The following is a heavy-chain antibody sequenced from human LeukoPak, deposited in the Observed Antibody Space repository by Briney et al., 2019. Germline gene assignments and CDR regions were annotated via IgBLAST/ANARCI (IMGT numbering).Heavy chain of an antibody. Sequence: PGGSLRLSCAAAGFTFSNYAMTWVRQAPGRGLEWVSSISGSGGSTYYADSVKGRFTISRDNSKNTLYLQMYSLRAEDTAVYYCARVALGDFDSSWDVYWFDPWGQGTLVTVSS. V-gene: IGHV3-23*01. CDR1: GFTFSNYA. CDR2: ISGSGGST. D-gene: IGHD6-13*01. J-gene: IGHJ5*02. CDR3: ARVALGDFDSSWDVYWFDP.